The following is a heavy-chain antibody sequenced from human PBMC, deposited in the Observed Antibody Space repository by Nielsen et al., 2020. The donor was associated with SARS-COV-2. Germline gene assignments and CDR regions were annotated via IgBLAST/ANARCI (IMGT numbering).Heavy chain of an antibody. CDR1: GYTFTSYG. J-gene: IGHJ4*02. Sequence: ASVKVSCKASGYTFTSYGISWVRQAPGQGLEWMGWISAYNGNTNYAQKFQGRVTITRDTSASTAYMELSSLRSEDTAVYYCARESGSYRFDYWGQGTLVTVSS. V-gene: IGHV1-18*01. CDR2: ISAYNGNT. CDR3: ARESGSYRFDY. D-gene: IGHD1-26*01.